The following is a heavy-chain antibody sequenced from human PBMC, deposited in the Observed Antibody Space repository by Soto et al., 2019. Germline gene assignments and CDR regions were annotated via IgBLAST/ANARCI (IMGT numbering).Heavy chain of an antibody. CDR2: IYYSGST. CDR3: AREVRITGTTGWFDP. V-gene: IGHV4-31*03. J-gene: IGHJ5*02. CDR1: GRSMSSGGYY. Sequence: QVQLQESGPGLVKPSQTLSLTCTVSGRSMSSGGYYWSRIRQHPGKGLEWIGYIYYSGSTYYNPSLTSRVTISVDTSQNQYSMKLSSVTAADTAVYYCAREVRITGTTGWFDPWGQGTLVTVSS. D-gene: IGHD1-7*01.